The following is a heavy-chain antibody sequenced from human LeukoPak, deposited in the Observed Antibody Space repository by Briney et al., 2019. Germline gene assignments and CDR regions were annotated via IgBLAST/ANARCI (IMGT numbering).Heavy chain of an antibody. V-gene: IGHV1-8*01. CDR3: ARVGATVTYYYYYYMDV. J-gene: IGHJ6*03. D-gene: IGHD1-26*01. CDR1: GGTFSSYA. CDR2: MNPNSGNT. Sequence: ASVKVSCKASGGTFSSYAISWVRQATGQGLEWMGWMNPNSGNTGYAQKFQGRVTITRNTSISTAYMELSSLRSEDTAVYYCARVGATVTYYYYYYMDVWGKGTTVTVSS.